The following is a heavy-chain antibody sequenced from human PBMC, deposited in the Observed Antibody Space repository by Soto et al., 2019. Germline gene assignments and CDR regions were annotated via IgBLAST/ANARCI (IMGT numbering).Heavy chain of an antibody. D-gene: IGHD6-13*01. CDR1: GFVFTNFW. Sequence: PXESLRLSCEASGFVFTNFWMHWVRHVPGKGLVWVARIDTSGHSTNYAESVKGRFTISRDNAKNTVSLQMNSLRVEDTGVYYCAKDSWYFDLWSQGSQVTVSS. J-gene: IGHJ4*02. CDR3: AKDSWYFDL. V-gene: IGHV3-74*01. CDR2: IDTSGHST.